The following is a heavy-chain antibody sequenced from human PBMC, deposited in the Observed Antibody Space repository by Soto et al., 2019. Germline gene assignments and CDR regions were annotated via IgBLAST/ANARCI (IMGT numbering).Heavy chain of an antibody. J-gene: IGHJ4*02. CDR2: IIPIFGTA. CDR1: GGTFSSYA. Sequence: GASVKVSCKASGGTFSSYAISWVRQAPGQGLEWMGGIIPIFGTANYAQKFQGRVTITADESTSTAYMELSSLRSEDTAVYYCARARTGIAAAGSFDYWGQGTLVTVSS. D-gene: IGHD6-13*01. CDR3: ARARTGIAAAGSFDY. V-gene: IGHV1-69*13.